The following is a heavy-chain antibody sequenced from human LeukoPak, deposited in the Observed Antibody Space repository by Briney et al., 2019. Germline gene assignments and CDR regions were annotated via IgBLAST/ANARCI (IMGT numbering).Heavy chain of an antibody. CDR3: AESGYCSGGSCYEGELNWFDP. CDR1: GFAFSSYA. CDR2: ISGSGGST. Sequence: PGGSLRLSCAASGFAFSSYAMSWVRQAPGKGLEWVSAISGSGGSTYYADSVKGRFTISRDNSKNTLYLQMNSLRAEDTAVYYCAESGYCSGGSCYEGELNWFDPWGQGTLVTVSS. J-gene: IGHJ5*02. D-gene: IGHD2-15*01. V-gene: IGHV3-23*01.